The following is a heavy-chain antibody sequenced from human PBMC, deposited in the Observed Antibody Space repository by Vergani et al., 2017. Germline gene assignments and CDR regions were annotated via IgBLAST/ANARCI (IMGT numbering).Heavy chain of an antibody. V-gene: IGHV3-53*01. CDR3: ARDPVRSAESPYYFDY. CDR1: VFTVSSKY. D-gene: IGHD3-10*01. Sequence: EVQLVESGGGLIQPGGSLRLSCAASVFTVSSKYMSWVRQAPGKGLEWVSVIYSGGSTYYAYSVKGRFTISRDNAKNSLYLQMNSRRAEDTAVYYCARDPVRSAESPYYFDYGGQGTLVTVSS. CDR2: IYSGGST. J-gene: IGHJ4*02.